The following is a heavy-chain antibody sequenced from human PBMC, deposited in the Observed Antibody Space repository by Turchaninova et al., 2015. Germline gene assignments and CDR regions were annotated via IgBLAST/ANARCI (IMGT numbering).Heavy chain of an antibody. D-gene: IGHD4-17*01. CDR3: ARHYSAVTTSWYVGV. CDR1: GGSITIGDDS. CDR2: LYYTGSA. J-gene: IGHJ2*01. Sequence: QLQLQESGPGLVTPSETLSLTGTVSGGSITIGDDSWAWIRPPPGKGLEWIGSLYYTGSAYYNPSRKSRVTISVDRSKTQLSLLVTSVTAADTAVYYCARHYSAVTTSWYVGVWGRGTLVTVSS. V-gene: IGHV4-39*01.